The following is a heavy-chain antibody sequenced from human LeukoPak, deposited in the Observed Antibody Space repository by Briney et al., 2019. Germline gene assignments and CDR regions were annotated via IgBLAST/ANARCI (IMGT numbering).Heavy chain of an antibody. V-gene: IGHV5-51*01. Sequence: GESLKISCKGSGYSFTSYWIGWVRQMPGKGLEWMGIIYPGDSDTRYSPSFQGQVTISADKSISTAYLQWSSLKASDTAMYYCATYPKASFWSDRYSFDLWGRGTLVTVSS. J-gene: IGHJ2*01. D-gene: IGHD3-3*01. CDR1: GYSFTSYW. CDR3: ATYPKASFWSDRYSFDL. CDR2: IYPGDSDT.